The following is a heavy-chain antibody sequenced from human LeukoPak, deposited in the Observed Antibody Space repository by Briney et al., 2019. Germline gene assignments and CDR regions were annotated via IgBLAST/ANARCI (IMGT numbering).Heavy chain of an antibody. CDR1: GYTFTSYA. D-gene: IGHD3-16*01. CDR3: ARGVPDGDFDY. Sequence: ASVKVSCKASGYTFTSYAMNWVRQAPGQGLEWMGWINPNSGGTNYAQKFQGRVTMTRDTSISTAYMELSRLRSDDTAVYYCARGVPDGDFDYWGQGTLVTVSS. J-gene: IGHJ4*02. CDR2: INPNSGGT. V-gene: IGHV1-2*02.